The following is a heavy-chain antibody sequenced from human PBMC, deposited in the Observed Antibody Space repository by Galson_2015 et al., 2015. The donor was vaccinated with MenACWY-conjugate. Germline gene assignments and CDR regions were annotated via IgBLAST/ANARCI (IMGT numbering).Heavy chain of an antibody. CDR1: GYTFTSYA. CDR3: ATRGVASSRFDY. CDR2: INAGNGNT. V-gene: IGHV1-3*01. D-gene: IGHD2-15*01. Sequence: SLKVSCKASGYTFTSYAMHWVRQAPGQRLEWMGWINAGNGNTKYSQKVQGRVTITRDTSASTAYMELSSLRSEDTAVYYCATRGVASSRFDYWGQGTLVTVSS. J-gene: IGHJ4*02.